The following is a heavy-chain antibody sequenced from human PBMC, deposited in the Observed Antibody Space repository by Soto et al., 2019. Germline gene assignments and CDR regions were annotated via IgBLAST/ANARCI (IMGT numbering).Heavy chain of an antibody. CDR2: IYYSGST. D-gene: IGHD3-22*01. CDR1: GGSISSYY. V-gene: IGHV4-59*01. CDR3: ARGRYYYDSSGYYRWFDP. Sequence: QVQLQESGPGLVKPSETLSLTCTVSGGSISSYYWSWIRQPPGKGLEWIGYIYYSGSTNYNPSLKSRVTISVDTSKNQFSLKLSSVTAADTAVYYCARGRYYYDSSGYYRWFDPWGQGTLVTVSS. J-gene: IGHJ5*02.